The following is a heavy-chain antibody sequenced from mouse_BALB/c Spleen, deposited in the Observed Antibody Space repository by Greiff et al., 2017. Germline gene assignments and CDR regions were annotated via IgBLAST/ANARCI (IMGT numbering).Heavy chain of an antibody. J-gene: IGHJ4*01. Sequence: DVQLQESGPSLVKPSQTLSLTCSVTGDSITSGYWNWIRKFPGNKLEYMGYISYSGSTYYNPSLKSRISITRDTSKNQYYLQLNSVTTEDTATYYCASVYYGNLYYYAMDYWGQGTSVTVSS. CDR1: GDSITSGY. V-gene: IGHV3-8*02. CDR2: ISYSGST. D-gene: IGHD2-1*01. CDR3: ASVYYGNLYYYAMDY.